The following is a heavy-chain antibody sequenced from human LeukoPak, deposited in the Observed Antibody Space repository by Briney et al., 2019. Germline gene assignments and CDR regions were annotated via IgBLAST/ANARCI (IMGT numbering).Heavy chain of an antibody. CDR1: GFTFSSYG. CDR3: ANTVLGSSAPWFDP. V-gene: IGHV3-30*18. D-gene: IGHD6-6*01. Sequence: PGRSLRLSCAASGFTFSSYGMHWVRPAPGKGLEWVAVISYDGSNKYYADSVKGRFTISRDNSKNTLYLQMNSLRAEDTAVYYCANTVLGSSAPWFDPWGQGTLVTVSS. J-gene: IGHJ5*02. CDR2: ISYDGSNK.